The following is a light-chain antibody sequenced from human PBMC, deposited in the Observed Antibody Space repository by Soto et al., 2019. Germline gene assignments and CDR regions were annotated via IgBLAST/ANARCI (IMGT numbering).Light chain of an antibody. CDR2: DVN. Sequence: QSALTQPHSVSGSPGQSVTISCTGSSIGVGVYDYVSWYRQHPGNAPELMIFDVNERPSGVPDRFSGSSSANTASLTISGLQAEDEAIYYCSSHAAKDTGVVFGGGTKLTVL. CDR3: SSHAAKDTGVV. CDR1: SIGVGVYDY. V-gene: IGLV2-11*01. J-gene: IGLJ2*01.